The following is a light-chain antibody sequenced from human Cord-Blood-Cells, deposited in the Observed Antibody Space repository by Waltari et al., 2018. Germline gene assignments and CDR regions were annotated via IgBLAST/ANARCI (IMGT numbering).Light chain of an antibody. CDR3: SSYTSSSTYV. CDR1: SSDVGGYNY. V-gene: IGLV2-14*01. J-gene: IGLJ1*01. CDR2: EVS. Sequence: QSALTQPASVSGSPGQSITISCTGTSSDVGGYNYVSWYQQHPGKAPKLMIYEVSNRPSGVSNRFSGSKSGNTASRTISGLQADDEADYYCSSYTSSSTYVFGTGTKVTVL.